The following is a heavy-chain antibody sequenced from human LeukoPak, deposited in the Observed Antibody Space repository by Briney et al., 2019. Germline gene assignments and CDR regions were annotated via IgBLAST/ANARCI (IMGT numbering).Heavy chain of an antibody. J-gene: IGHJ4*02. V-gene: IGHV3-23*01. Sequence: GGSLRLSCAASGFTFSSYATSWVRRAPGKGLEWVSAISGSGGSTYYADSVKGRFTISRDNSKNTLYLQMNSLRAEDTAVYYCARGDPVLRYFDWLLAHFDYWGQGTLVTVSS. CDR3: ARGDPVLRYFDWLLAHFDY. CDR1: GFTFSSYA. D-gene: IGHD3-9*01. CDR2: ISGSGGST.